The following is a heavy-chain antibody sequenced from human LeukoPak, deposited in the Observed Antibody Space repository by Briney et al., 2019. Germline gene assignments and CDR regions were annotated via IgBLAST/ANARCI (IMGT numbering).Heavy chain of an antibody. CDR3: AKGGPEASAGLSWFDP. CDR1: GFTFNNFG. J-gene: IGHJ5*02. Sequence: GGSLRLSCAASGFTFNNFGMHWVRQAPGKGLEWVANIKQDGSEKYYVDSVKGRFTISRDNAKNSLYLQMNSLRAEDTAVYYCAKGGPEASAGLSWFDPWGQGTLVTVSS. CDR2: IKQDGSEK. D-gene: IGHD1-14*01. V-gene: IGHV3-7*01.